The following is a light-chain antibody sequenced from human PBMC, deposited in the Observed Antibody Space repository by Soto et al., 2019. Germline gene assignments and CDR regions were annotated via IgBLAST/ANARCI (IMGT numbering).Light chain of an antibody. Sequence: QSVLTQPPSVSAAPGQKVTISCSGSNSNIGANSVSWYQHLPGTAPKVVIYDDDKRPSGIPDRFSGSKSGTSATLDITGLQIGDEADYYCRTWHSTLSVEWVFGGGTQLTVL. CDR3: RTWHSTLSVEWV. J-gene: IGLJ3*02. CDR2: DDD. V-gene: IGLV1-51*01. CDR1: NSNIGANS.